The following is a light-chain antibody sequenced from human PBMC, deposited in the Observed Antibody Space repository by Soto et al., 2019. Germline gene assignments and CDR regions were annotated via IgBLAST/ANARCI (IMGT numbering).Light chain of an antibody. V-gene: IGKV3-11*01. CDR1: QIINYY. CDR2: DTS. CDR3: QKTENWQRT. Sequence: EIVLTQSPATLSLSPGQRANLSCRASQIINYYLAGYQQKPGQPPRLLIYDTSNRASGIPARFSGSGSGTDFTLTINSLETDDFAVYYCQKTENWQRTFGLGTKVDIK. J-gene: IGKJ3*01.